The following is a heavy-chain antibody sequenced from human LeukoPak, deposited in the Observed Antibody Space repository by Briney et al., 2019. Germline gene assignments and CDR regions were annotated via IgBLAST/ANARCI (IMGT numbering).Heavy chain of an antibody. CDR2: ISGSGGST. CDR1: GFTFSFYA. CDR3: AKVRYSSGWYAHYYYYYGMDV. Sequence: GGSLRLSCAASGFTFSFYAMSWVRQAPGKGLEWVSAISGSGGSTYYADSVKGRFTISRDNSKNTLYLQMNSLRAEDTAVYYCAKVRYSSGWYAHYYYYYGMDVWGQGTTVTVSS. V-gene: IGHV3-23*01. D-gene: IGHD6-19*01. J-gene: IGHJ6*02.